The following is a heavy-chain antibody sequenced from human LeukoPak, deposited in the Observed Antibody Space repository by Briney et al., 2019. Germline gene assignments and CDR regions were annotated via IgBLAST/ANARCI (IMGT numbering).Heavy chain of an antibody. CDR2: ISFDGGNE. J-gene: IGHJ4*02. CDR1: GFTFSSYA. V-gene: IGHV3-30-3*01. CDR3: ARDFGWLSHFDY. Sequence: GKSLRLSCAASGFTFSSYAMHWVSQAPGDGLEWVALISFDGGNENYADSVKGRFTISRDNSKNTLYLQMSSLRGEDTAVYYCARDFGWLSHFDYWGQGTLVSVSS. D-gene: IGHD3-9*01.